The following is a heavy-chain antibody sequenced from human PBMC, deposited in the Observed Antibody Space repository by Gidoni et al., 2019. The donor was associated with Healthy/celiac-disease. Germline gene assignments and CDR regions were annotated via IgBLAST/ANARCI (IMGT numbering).Heavy chain of an antibody. D-gene: IGHD3-10*01. Sequence: QTLRDGLEWIGEINHSGSTNYNPSLKSRVTISVDTSKNQFSLKLSSVTAADTAVYYCARFVMVRGVARDYWGQGTLVTVSS. CDR3: ARFVMVRGVARDY. CDR2: INHSGST. J-gene: IGHJ4*02. V-gene: IGHV4-34*01.